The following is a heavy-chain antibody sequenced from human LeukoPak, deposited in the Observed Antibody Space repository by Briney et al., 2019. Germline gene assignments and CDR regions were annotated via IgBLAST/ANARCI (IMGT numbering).Heavy chain of an antibody. CDR1: GFTFSSYW. J-gene: IGHJ3*02. D-gene: IGHD3-10*01. CDR3: ARSKGVWFGTLGVPGFDI. Sequence: LPGGSLRLSCAASGFTFSSYWMSWVRQAPGKGLEWVANIKQDGSEKYYVDSVKGRFTVSRDNAKNSLYLQMNSLRAEDTAVYYCARSKGVWFGTLGVPGFDIWGQGTMVTVSS. V-gene: IGHV3-7*01. CDR2: IKQDGSEK.